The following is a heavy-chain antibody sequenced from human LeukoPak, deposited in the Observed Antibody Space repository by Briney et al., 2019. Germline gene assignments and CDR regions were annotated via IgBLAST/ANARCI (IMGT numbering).Heavy chain of an antibody. Sequence: PSETLSLTCTVSGVSISSYYWSWLRQPPGKGLEWTGYIYYSGSTNYNPSLKSRVTISVDTSKNQFSLKLSSVTAADTAVYYCARRAAGYEFDYWGQGTLVTVSS. CDR2: IYYSGST. V-gene: IGHV4-59*01. D-gene: IGHD2-15*01. CDR1: GVSISSYY. CDR3: ARRAAGYEFDY. J-gene: IGHJ4*02.